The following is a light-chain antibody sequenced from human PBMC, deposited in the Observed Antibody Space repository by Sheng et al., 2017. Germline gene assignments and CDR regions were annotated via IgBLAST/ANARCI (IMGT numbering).Light chain of an antibody. CDR3: QQSYSTPRT. J-gene: IGKJ1*01. CDR2: AAS. Sequence: ETQMTQSPSSLSASVGDRVIITCRASQSISTYLNWYQQKPGKAPKLLIYAASSLQSGVPSRFSGSGSGTDFTLTISSLQPEDFATYYCQQSYSTPRTFGQGTKMEIK. CDR1: QSISTY. V-gene: IGKV1-39*01.